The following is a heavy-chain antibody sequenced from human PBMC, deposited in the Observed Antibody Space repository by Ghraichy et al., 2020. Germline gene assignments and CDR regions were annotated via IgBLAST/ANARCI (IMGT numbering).Heavy chain of an antibody. J-gene: IGHJ6*03. V-gene: IGHV4-61*01. Sequence: ETLNISCTVSGGSVSSGSYYWSWIRQPPGKGLEWIGYIYYSGSTNYNPSLKSRVTISVDTSKNQFSLKLSSVTAADTAVYYCARSHCSSTSCSNYYYYYYMDVWGKGTTVTVSS. CDR1: GGSVSSGSYY. D-gene: IGHD2-2*01. CDR2: IYYSGST. CDR3: ARSHCSSTSCSNYYYYYYMDV.